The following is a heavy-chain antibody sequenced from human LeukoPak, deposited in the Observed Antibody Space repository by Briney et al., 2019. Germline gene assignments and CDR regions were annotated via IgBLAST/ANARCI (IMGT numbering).Heavy chain of an antibody. Sequence: SETLSLTCEIYGGSFSGHYWSWIRQPPGKGLEWIGEINDSGSTNYRPSLKSRVIISVDTSKNQFSLKLSSVTAADTAVYYCARGPLTVTRGFDPWGQGTLVTVSS. CDR1: GGSFSGHY. J-gene: IGHJ5*02. CDR2: INDSGST. CDR3: ARGPLTVTRGFDP. D-gene: IGHD4-17*01. V-gene: IGHV4-34*01.